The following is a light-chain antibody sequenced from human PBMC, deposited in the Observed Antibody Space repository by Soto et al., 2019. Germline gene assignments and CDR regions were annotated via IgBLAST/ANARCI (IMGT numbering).Light chain of an antibody. J-gene: IGKJ5*01. Sequence: EIVLTQSPATLSLSPGERATLSCRASETIRNLLAWYQQRPGQAHRLLIYGASNRATGIPDRFSGSGSGTDFTLTISRLEPEDFAVYYCQKYGSSQITFGQGKRREIK. CDR1: ETIRNL. V-gene: IGKV3-20*01. CDR2: GAS. CDR3: QKYGSSQIT.